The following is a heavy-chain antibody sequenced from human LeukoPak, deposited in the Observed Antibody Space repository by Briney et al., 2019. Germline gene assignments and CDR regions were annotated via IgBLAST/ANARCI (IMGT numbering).Heavy chain of an antibody. D-gene: IGHD3-3*01. V-gene: IGHV5-51*01. J-gene: IGHJ4*02. CDR1: GSSFTSYW. CDR3: ARVKSITIFGVGNFDY. Sequence: GESLRISCKGSGSSFTSYWIGWVRQMPGKGLEWMGIIYPGDSDTRYSPSFQGQVSISADKSISTAYLQWSSLKASDTAMYYCARVKSITIFGVGNFDYWGQGTLVTVSS. CDR2: IYPGDSDT.